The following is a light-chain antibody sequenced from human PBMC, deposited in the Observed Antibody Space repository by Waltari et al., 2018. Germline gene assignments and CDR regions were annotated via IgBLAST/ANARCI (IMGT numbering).Light chain of an antibody. Sequence: QSALTQPASVSGSPGQSITISCTGTSRDVGSYNLVSWYQQHPGKAPKLMIYEVTKWPSWVFSGCSGSKSGNPSSLTISGLQAGDEADYYCCSYAGSSTWVFGGGTKLTVL. CDR2: EVT. CDR1: SRDVGSYNL. J-gene: IGLJ3*02. CDR3: CSYAGSSTWV. V-gene: IGLV2-23*02.